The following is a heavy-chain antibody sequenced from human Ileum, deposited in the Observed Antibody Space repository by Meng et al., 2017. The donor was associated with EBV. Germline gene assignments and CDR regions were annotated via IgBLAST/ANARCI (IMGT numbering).Heavy chain of an antibody. CDR3: RNAFCSAAAGCSDY. CDR1: GGSFRGNN. D-gene: IGHD3-3*01. Sequence: QFQLQQWGAGLFKPSYTLSITCADYGGSFRGNNWSWIRQSPGKRLEWIGEINESGSTNYNPSLKSRVTILMDTSKNQFSLKLTSVTAADAAVYYCRNAFCSAAAGCSDYWGQGTLVTVSS. CDR2: INESGST. J-gene: IGHJ4*02. V-gene: IGHV4-34*01.